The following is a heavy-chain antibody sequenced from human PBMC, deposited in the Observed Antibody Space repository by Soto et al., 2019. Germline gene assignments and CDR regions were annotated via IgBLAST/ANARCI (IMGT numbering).Heavy chain of an antibody. V-gene: IGHV2-5*02. Sequence: GPTLVNPTQTLTLTCTFSGFSLSTSGVGVGWIRQPPGKALEWLALIYWDDDKRYSPSLKSRLTITKDTSKNQVVLTMTNMDPVDTATYYCAHSWYYGSGSIWNYYYGMDVWGQGTTVTVSS. D-gene: IGHD3-10*01. CDR3: AHSWYYGSGSIWNYYYGMDV. CDR2: IYWDDDK. J-gene: IGHJ6*02. CDR1: GFSLSTSGVG.